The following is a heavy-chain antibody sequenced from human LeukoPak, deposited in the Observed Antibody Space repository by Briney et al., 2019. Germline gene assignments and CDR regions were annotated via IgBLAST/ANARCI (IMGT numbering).Heavy chain of an antibody. Sequence: KGSGPTLVKPTQTLTLTCTFSGFSLSTSAVRVGWIRQPPGKALEWLALIYWNDDKRYSPSLKSRLTITKDTSKNQVVLTMTNMDPVDTATYYCARQLGYCSGERCYHFDYWGQGTLVTVSS. D-gene: IGHD2-15*01. CDR1: GFSLSTSAVR. CDR3: ARQLGYCSGERCYHFDY. V-gene: IGHV2-5*01. CDR2: IYWNDDK. J-gene: IGHJ4*02.